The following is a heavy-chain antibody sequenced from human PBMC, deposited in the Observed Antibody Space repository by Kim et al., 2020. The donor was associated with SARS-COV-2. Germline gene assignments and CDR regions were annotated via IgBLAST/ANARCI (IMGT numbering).Heavy chain of an antibody. D-gene: IGHD2-21*02. CDR3: ARQRWGRYYYGMDV. Sequence: SQKCQGRVTITRDTSASTAYMELSSLRSEDTAVYYCARQRWGRYYYGMDVWGQGTTVTVSS. V-gene: IGHV1-3*01. J-gene: IGHJ6*02.